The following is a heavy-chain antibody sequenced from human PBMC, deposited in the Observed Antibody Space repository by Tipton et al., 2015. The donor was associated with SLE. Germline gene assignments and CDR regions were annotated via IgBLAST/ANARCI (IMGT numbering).Heavy chain of an antibody. Sequence: TLSLTCTVSGGSISSSSYYWGWIRQPPGKGLEWIGSIYYSGSTYYNPSLKSRVTISVDTSKNQFSLKLSSVTAADTAVYYCARGRGGNSRSWLDPWGQGTLVTVSS. CDR3: ARGRGGNSRSWLDP. J-gene: IGHJ5*02. D-gene: IGHD4-23*01. V-gene: IGHV4-39*07. CDR2: IYYSGST. CDR1: GGSISSSSYY.